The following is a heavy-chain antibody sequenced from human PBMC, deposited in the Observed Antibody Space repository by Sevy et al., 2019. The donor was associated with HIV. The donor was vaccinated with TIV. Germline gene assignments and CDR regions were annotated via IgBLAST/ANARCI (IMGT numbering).Heavy chain of an antibody. Sequence: GGSLRLSCAASGFTFDDYAMHWVRQAPGKGLEWVSGISWNSGSIGYADSVKGRFTISRDNAKNSLYLQMNSLRAEDTALYYWAKLAWVSDLFDYWGQGTLVTVSS. CDR1: GFTFDDYA. CDR2: ISWNSGSI. V-gene: IGHV3-9*01. CDR3: AKLAWVSDLFDY. J-gene: IGHJ4*02. D-gene: IGHD2-21*01.